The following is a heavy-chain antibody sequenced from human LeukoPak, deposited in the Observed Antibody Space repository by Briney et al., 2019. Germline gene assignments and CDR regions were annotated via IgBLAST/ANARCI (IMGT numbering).Heavy chain of an antibody. J-gene: IGHJ5*02. CDR2: IKQDGSEK. D-gene: IGHD2-15*01. Sequence: GGSLRLSCAASGFTFSSYWMSWVRQAPGKGLEWVANIKQDGSEKYYVDSVKGRFTISRDNAKNSLYLQMNSLRAEDTAVYYCARDGETGYCSGGSCLNWFDPWGQGTLVTVSS. CDR3: ARDGETGYCSGGSCLNWFDP. CDR1: GFTFSSYW. V-gene: IGHV3-7*03.